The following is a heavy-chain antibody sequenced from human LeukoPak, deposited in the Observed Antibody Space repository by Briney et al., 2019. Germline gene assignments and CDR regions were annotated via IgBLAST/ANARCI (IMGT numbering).Heavy chain of an antibody. D-gene: IGHD3-22*01. Sequence: GGSLRLACAASGFTFSSYSMNWVRQAPGKGLEWVSSISSSSSNIYYADSVKGRFTISRDNAKNSLYLQMNSLRVEDTAVYYCAREASNRFHYFDGRVHYKRLYYYYMDVWGKGTTVTVYS. V-gene: IGHV3-21*01. CDR1: GFTFSSYS. CDR2: ISSSSSNI. CDR3: AREASNRFHYFDGRVHYKRLYYYYMDV. J-gene: IGHJ6*03.